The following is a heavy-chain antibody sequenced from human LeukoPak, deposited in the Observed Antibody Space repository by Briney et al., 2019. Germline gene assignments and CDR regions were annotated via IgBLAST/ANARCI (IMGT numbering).Heavy chain of an antibody. CDR3: AFVGVLMPIDY. V-gene: IGHV3-30-3*01. CDR1: GFTFSSYA. D-gene: IGHD3-16*01. CDR2: ISYDGSNK. J-gene: IGHJ4*02. Sequence: PGGSLRLSCAASGFTFSSYAMHWVRQAPGKGLEWVAVISYDGSNKYYADSVKGRFTISRDNSKNTLYLQMNSLRAEDTAVYYCAFVGVLMPIDYWGQGTLVTVSS.